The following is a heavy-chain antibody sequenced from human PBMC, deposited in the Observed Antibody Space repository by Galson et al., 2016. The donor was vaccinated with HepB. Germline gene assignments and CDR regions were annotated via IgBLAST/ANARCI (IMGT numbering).Heavy chain of an antibody. V-gene: IGHV3-23*01. CDR1: GFTFNTYA. D-gene: IGHD2-15*01. J-gene: IGHJ4*02. CDR3: AREVTYCSGGGCYYFDY. Sequence: SLRLSCAASGFTFNTYAMSWVRQAPGKGLEWVSAISGSGGTTYFADSVKGRFTLSRDNSKNTLYLQMNGLRPEDSALYYCAREVTYCSGGGCYYFDYWGQGTLVTVSS. CDR2: ISGSGGTT.